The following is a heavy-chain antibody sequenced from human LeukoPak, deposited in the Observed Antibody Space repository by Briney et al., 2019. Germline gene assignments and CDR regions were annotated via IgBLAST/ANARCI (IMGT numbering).Heavy chain of an antibody. Sequence: GASVKVSCKASGGTFSSYAISWVRQAPGQGLEWMGWISAYNGNTNYAQKLQGRVTMTTDTSTSTAYMELRSLRSDDTAVYYCATETVVAATPVFDWFDPWGQGTLVTVSS. CDR2: ISAYNGNT. CDR3: ATETVVAATPVFDWFDP. D-gene: IGHD2-15*01. J-gene: IGHJ5*02. V-gene: IGHV1-18*01. CDR1: GGTFSSYA.